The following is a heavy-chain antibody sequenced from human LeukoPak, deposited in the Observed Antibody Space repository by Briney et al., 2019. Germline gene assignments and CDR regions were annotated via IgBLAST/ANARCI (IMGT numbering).Heavy chain of an antibody. J-gene: IGHJ6*03. CDR3: ARAVCSSTSCYTPVHYMDV. V-gene: IGHV3-21*01. Sequence: GGSLRLSCAASGFTFSSYSMNWVRQAPGKGLEWVSSISSSSSYIYYADSVKGRFTISGDNAKNSLYLQMNSLRAEDTAVYYCARAVCSSTSCYTPVHYMDVWGKGTTVTVSS. CDR1: GFTFSSYS. D-gene: IGHD2-2*02. CDR2: ISSSSSYI.